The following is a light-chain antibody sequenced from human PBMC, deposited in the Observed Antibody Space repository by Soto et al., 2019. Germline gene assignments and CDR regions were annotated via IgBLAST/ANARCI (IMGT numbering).Light chain of an antibody. CDR1: QSVLYSSSNKNY. J-gene: IGKJ3*01. Sequence: DIVMTQSPDSLAVSLGERATINCKSSQSVLYSSSNKNYLTWYQQKPGQPPKLLIYWASTRESGVPDRFRGSGSGTDFTLTISSLQAEDVAVYYCQQYYSTPLITFGPGTKVDIK. CDR3: QQYYSTPLIT. CDR2: WAS. V-gene: IGKV4-1*01.